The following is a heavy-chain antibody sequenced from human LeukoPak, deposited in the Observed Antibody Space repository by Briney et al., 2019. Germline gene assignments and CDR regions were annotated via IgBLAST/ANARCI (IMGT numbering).Heavy chain of an antibody. CDR3: ARGGGGYFDWIDY. D-gene: IGHD3-9*01. Sequence: GGSLRLSCAASGFSFSSYGMHWVRQAPGKGLEWVAVISYDGSNKYYADSVKGRFTISRDNSKNTLYLQMNSLRAEDTAVYYCARGGGGYFDWIDYWGQGTLVTVSS. J-gene: IGHJ4*02. CDR2: ISYDGSNK. V-gene: IGHV3-30*19. CDR1: GFSFSSYG.